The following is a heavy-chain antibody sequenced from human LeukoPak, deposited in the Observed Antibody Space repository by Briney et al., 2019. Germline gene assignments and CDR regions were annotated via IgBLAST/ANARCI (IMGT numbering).Heavy chain of an antibody. Sequence: GGSLRLSCAGSGCTFSSAWMSWVRQTPGKGLEWVGRIKSKSDGGATDYAALVKGRFTISRDDSENTVDLQMNSLETEDTGVYYCSTYAASGVWGQGTLVTVSS. D-gene: IGHD2-2*01. CDR3: STYAASGV. CDR2: IKSKSDGGAT. CDR1: GCTFSSAW. V-gene: IGHV3-15*01. J-gene: IGHJ4*02.